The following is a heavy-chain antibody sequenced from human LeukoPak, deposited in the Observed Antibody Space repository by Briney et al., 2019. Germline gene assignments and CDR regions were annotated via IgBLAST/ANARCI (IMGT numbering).Heavy chain of an antibody. CDR2: IIPNSGGT. D-gene: IGHD2-8*01. CDR3: ASYSVLGGNYMDV. V-gene: IGHV1-2*02. CDR1: GYTFTGYY. Sequence: VASVKVSCKASGYTFTGYYMHWVRQAPGQGLEWVGWIIPNSGGTNYAQKFQGRVTMTRDTSISTAYMELSRLTPDDTAVYYCASYSVLGGNYMDVWGKGTTVTVSS. J-gene: IGHJ6*03.